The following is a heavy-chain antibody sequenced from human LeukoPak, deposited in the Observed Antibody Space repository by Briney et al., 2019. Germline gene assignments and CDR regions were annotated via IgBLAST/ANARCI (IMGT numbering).Heavy chain of an antibody. J-gene: IGHJ4*02. CDR2: INHSGST. V-gene: IGHV4-34*01. D-gene: IGHD1/OR15-1a*01. Sequence: SETLSLTCAVYGGSFSGYYWSWIRQPPGKGLEWIGEINHSGSTNYNPSPESRVTISVDTSKNQFSLKLSSVTAAGTAVYYCARENTVFDYWGQGTLVTVSS. CDR1: GGSFSGYY. CDR3: ARENTVFDY.